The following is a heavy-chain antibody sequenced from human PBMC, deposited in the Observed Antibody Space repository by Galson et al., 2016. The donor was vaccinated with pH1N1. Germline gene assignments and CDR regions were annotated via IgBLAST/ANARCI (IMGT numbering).Heavy chain of an antibody. CDR3: ARSRIALRDLAD. J-gene: IGHJ4*02. CDR2: IRHGGIT. Sequence: TLSLTCAVYGGSFSGYYWIWIRQPPGKGLEWIGDIRHGGITNYNPSLKSRLTISVDTSESQFSLRLTSVSATDTAVYDCARSRIALRDLADGGQGTLVTVSS. D-gene: IGHD2-21*01. V-gene: IGHV4-34*01. CDR1: GGSFSGYY.